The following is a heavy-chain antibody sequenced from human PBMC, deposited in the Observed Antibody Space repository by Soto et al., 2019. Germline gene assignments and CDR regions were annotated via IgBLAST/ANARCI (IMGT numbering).Heavy chain of an antibody. J-gene: IGHJ4*02. CDR2: ISYDGSNK. CDR3: ANDPGRQQLWGNFDY. D-gene: IGHD6-13*01. CDR1: GFTFSSYG. Sequence: QVQLVESGGGVVQPGRSLRLSCAASGFTFSSYGMHWVRQAPGKGLEWVAVISYDGSNKYYADSVKGRFTISRDNSKNTLYLPMNSLRAEDTAMYYSANDPGRQQLWGNFDYWGQGTLVTVSS. V-gene: IGHV3-30*18.